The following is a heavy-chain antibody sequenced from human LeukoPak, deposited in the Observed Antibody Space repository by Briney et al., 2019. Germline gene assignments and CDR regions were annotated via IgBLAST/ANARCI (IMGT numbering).Heavy chain of an antibody. CDR1: GFTFSNYG. D-gene: IGHD3-3*01. Sequence: GRSLRLSCAASGFTFSNYGMHWVRQAPGKGLEWVAIIWYDGSNKYYADSVKGRFTISRENSKNRLYLQLNSLRAEDTAVYYCAKVKLRFLEWSHDAFDIWGQGTMVTVSS. V-gene: IGHV3-33*06. J-gene: IGHJ3*02. CDR3: AKVKLRFLEWSHDAFDI. CDR2: IWYDGSNK.